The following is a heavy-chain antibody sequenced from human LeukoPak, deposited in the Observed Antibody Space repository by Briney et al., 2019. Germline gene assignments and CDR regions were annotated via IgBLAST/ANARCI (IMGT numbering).Heavy chain of an antibody. CDR3: TRDRSNWNLFDY. Sequence: GGSLRLSCTASGFTFGDYAMSWVRQAPGKGLEWVGFIRSKAYGGTTEYAASVKGRFTISRDDSKSIAYLQMNSLKTEDTAVYYCTRDRSNWNLFDYWGQGTLVTVSS. J-gene: IGHJ4*02. V-gene: IGHV3-49*04. CDR1: GFTFGDYA. D-gene: IGHD1-20*01. CDR2: IRSKAYGGTT.